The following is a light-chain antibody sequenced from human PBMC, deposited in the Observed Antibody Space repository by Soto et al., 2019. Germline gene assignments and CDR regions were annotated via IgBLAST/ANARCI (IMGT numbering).Light chain of an antibody. CDR3: NSLRVNHLYV. CDR2: EVT. J-gene: IGLJ1*01. CDR1: SSDVGRYNT. Sequence: QSVLPQPASVSGSPGQTITISCTGTSSDVGRYNTVSWYQHHPGKAPKLIIYEVTHRPAGISDRFSASKSGNTASLTISGLQAEDEADYYCNSLRVNHLYVFGIGIKVAVL. V-gene: IGLV2-14*01.